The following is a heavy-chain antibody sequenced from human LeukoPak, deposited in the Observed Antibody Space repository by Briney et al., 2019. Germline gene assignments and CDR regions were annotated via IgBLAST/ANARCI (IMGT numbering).Heavy chain of an antibody. Sequence: SETLSLTCAVYGGSFSGYYWSWIRQPPGKGLEWIGEINHSGSTNNNPSLKSRVTISVDTSKNQFSLKLSSVTGADTAVYYCARGLGMITFGGVRTRGNWFDPWGQGTLVTVSS. J-gene: IGHJ5*02. V-gene: IGHV4-34*01. CDR2: INHSGST. D-gene: IGHD3-16*01. CDR3: ARGLGMITFGGVRTRGNWFDP. CDR1: GGSFSGYY.